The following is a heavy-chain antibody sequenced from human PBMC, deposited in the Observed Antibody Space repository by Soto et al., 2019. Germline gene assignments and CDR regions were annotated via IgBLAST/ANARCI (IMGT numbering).Heavy chain of an antibody. Sequence: GGSLRLSCAASGLSFRTYSMNWVRQAPGKGLEWVSYISSSSSTIYYADSVKGRFTISRDNAKNSLYLQMNSLRDEDTAVYYCARDLVLRYFLDYYYYGMDVWGQGTTVTVSS. CDR3: ARDLVLRYFLDYYYYGMDV. CDR2: ISSSSSTI. D-gene: IGHD3-9*01. CDR1: GLSFRTYS. J-gene: IGHJ6*02. V-gene: IGHV3-48*02.